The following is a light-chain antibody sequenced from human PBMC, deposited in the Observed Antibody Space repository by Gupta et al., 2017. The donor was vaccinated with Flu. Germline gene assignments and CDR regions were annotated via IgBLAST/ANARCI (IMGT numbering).Light chain of an antibody. CDR3: MQATPLNT. CDR1: QSLVHSDGNTY. Sequence: DIVMTQTPLSSPVTLGQPDSISCRSSQSLVHSDGNTYLSWLLQRPGQPPRLLLYKSANRFSGVLDRFSGSGAGTDFTLKISRVEVEDVGVYYRMQATPLNTFGQGTKLEIK. J-gene: IGKJ2*01. CDR2: KSA. V-gene: IGKV2-24*01.